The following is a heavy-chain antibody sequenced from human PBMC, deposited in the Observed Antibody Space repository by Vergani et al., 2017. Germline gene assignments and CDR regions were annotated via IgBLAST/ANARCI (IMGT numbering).Heavy chain of an antibody. Sequence: QVQLQESGPGLVKPSETLSLTCAVYGGSFSGYYWSWIRQPPGKGLEWIGEINHSGSTNYNPSLKSRVTISVDTSKNQFSLKLSSVTAADTAVYYCARSCSSTSCQNKVDYWGQGTLVTVSS. CDR1: GGSFSGYY. V-gene: IGHV4-34*01. CDR2: INHSGST. J-gene: IGHJ4*02. CDR3: ARSCSSTSCQNKVDY. D-gene: IGHD2-2*01.